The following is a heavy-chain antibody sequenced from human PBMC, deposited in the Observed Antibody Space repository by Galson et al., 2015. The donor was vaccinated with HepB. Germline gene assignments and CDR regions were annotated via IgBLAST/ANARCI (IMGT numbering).Heavy chain of an antibody. V-gene: IGHV1-69*04. Sequence: SVKVSCKASGGSFNNYTINWVRQAPGQGLEWMGRVIPLFGIANYAQEFQDRVTITADKSTTTAYMLLSSLRSEDTAVYYCAREIYDFLTGYFETQFDYWGQGTLVTVSS. J-gene: IGHJ4*02. CDR2: VIPLFGIA. CDR3: AREIYDFLTGYFETQFDY. CDR1: GGSFNNYT. D-gene: IGHD3-9*01.